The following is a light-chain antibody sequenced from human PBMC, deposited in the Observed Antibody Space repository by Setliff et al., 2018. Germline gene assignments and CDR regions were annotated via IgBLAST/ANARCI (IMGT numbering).Light chain of an antibody. CDR3: SSYTGNTFI. CDR1: SSDVGGYDY. Sequence: QSALTQPAAVSGSPGQSITISCTGTSSDVGGYDYVSWYQQHPGKAPKLMIYEVSKRPSGVSDRFSGSKSGNTASLTISGLQVEDEADYYCSSYTGNTFIFAAGTKVTVL. J-gene: IGLJ1*01. V-gene: IGLV2-14*03. CDR2: EVS.